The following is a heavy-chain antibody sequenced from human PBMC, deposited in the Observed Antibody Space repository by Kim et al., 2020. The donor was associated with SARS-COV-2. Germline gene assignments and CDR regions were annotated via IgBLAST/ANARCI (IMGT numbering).Heavy chain of an antibody. D-gene: IGHD3-9*01. Sequence: ASVKVSCKASGYTFTSYDINWVRQATGQGLEWMGWMNPNSGNTGYAQKFQGRVTMTRNTSISTAYMERSSLRSEDTAVYYCARGFRLRCFDWPTDYWGQGSLVSVSS. CDR2: MNPNSGNT. V-gene: IGHV1-8*01. J-gene: IGHJ4*02. CDR3: ARGFRLRCFDWPTDY. CDR1: GYTFTSYD.